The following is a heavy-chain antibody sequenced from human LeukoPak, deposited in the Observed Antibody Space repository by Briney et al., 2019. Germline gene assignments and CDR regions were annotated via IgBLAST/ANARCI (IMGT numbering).Heavy chain of an antibody. CDR2: INHSEST. V-gene: IGHV4-34*01. J-gene: IGHJ4*02. D-gene: IGHD5-24*01. Sequence: KPSETLSLTCAVYGGSFSGYYWSWIRQPPGKGLEWIGEINHSESTNYNPSLKSRVTISVDTSKNQFSLKLSSVTAADTAVYYCARDHRDGYTDYWGQGTLVTVSS. CDR3: ARDHRDGYTDY. CDR1: GGSFSGYY.